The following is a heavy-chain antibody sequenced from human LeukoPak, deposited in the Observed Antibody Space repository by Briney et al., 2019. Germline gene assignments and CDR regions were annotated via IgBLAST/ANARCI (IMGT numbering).Heavy chain of an antibody. J-gene: IGHJ4*02. Sequence: GGSLRLSCAASGFTFSNAWMSWVRQAPGRGLEWVGRIKSKTDGGTTDYAAPVKGRFTISRDDSKNTLYLQMNSLKTEDTAVYYCTTRTITGTTFSFDYWGQGTLVTVSS. D-gene: IGHD1-7*01. CDR2: IKSKTDGGTT. CDR3: TTRTITGTTFSFDY. CDR1: GFTFSNAW. V-gene: IGHV3-15*01.